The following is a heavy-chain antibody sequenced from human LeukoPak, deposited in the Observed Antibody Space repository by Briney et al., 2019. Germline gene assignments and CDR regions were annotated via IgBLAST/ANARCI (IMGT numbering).Heavy chain of an antibody. CDR1: GYTFTSYD. V-gene: IGHV1-8*01. D-gene: IGHD3-3*01. CDR3: ARGYDFWSSYDDAFDI. CDR2: MNPNSGNT. J-gene: IGHJ3*02. Sequence: ASVKVSCKASGYTFTSYDINWVRQATGQGLEWMGWMNPNSGNTGYAQKFQGRVTLSRNTSISTAYLELASLRSEDTAVYFCARGYDFWSSYDDAFDIWGQGTMVIVSS.